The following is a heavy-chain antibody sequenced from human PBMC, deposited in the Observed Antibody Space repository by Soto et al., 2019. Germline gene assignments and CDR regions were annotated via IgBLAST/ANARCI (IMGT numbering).Heavy chain of an antibody. Sequence: RLSCAASGFTFSSYGMHWVRQAPGMGLEWVAVISYDGSNKYYADSVKGQFTISRDNSKNTLYLQMNSLRAEDTAVYYCAKTTAQNYYDSSGYDYWGQGTLVTVSS. D-gene: IGHD3-22*01. V-gene: IGHV3-30*18. J-gene: IGHJ4*02. CDR3: AKTTAQNYYDSSGYDY. CDR2: ISYDGSNK. CDR1: GFTFSSYG.